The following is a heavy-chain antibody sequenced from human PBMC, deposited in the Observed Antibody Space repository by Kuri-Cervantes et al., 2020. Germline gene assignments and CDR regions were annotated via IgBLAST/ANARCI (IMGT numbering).Heavy chain of an antibody. CDR3: ARSERYSYGYDY. CDR1: AGSVSTSSYY. D-gene: IGHD5-18*01. V-gene: IGHV4-39*07. Sequence: SETLSLTCFVSAGSVSTSSYYWAWIRQPPGKGLEWIGYIYYSGSTYYNPSLKSRVTISIDTSKNQFSLKLSSVTAADTAVYYCARSERYSYGYDYWGQGTLVTVSS. J-gene: IGHJ4*02. CDR2: IYYSGST.